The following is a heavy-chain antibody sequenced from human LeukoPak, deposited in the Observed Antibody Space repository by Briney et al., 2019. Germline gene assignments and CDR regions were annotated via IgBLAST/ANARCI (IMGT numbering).Heavy chain of an antibody. CDR3: ARGVAGDAFDI. CDR1: GGSFSGYY. J-gene: IGHJ3*02. V-gene: IGHV4-34*01. D-gene: IGHD1-14*01. CDR2: INHSGST. Sequence: SETLSLTCAVYGGSFSGYYWSWICQPPGKGLEWIGEINHSGSTNYNPSLKSRVTISVDTSKNQFSLKLSSVTAADTAVYYCARGVAGDAFDIWGQGTMVTVSS.